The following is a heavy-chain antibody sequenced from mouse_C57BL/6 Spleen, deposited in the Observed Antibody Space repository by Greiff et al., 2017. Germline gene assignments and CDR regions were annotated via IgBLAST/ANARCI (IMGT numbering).Heavy chain of an antibody. J-gene: IGHJ1*03. CDR3: AGDGYPHWYFDV. CDR1: GYTFTDYY. Sequence: VQLQQSGPELVKPGASVKISCKASGYTFTDYYMNWVKQSHGKSLEWIGDINPNNCGTSYNQKFKGKATLTVDKSSSTAYLELRSLTSEYSAVYYCAGDGYPHWYFDVWGTGTTVTVSS. V-gene: IGHV1-26*01. CDR2: INPNNCGT. D-gene: IGHD2-3*01.